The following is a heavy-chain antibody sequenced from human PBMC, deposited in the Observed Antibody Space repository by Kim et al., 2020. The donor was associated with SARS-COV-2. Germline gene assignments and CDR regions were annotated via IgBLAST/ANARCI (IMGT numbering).Heavy chain of an antibody. Sequence: NPSHKSRFTLSVDTSKNQFSLKLSSGTAADTAVYYCAGHRGGPYYYYMDVWGKGTTVTVSS. J-gene: IGHJ6*03. CDR3: AGHRGGPYYYYMDV. V-gene: IGHV4-39*01. D-gene: IGHD2-15*01.